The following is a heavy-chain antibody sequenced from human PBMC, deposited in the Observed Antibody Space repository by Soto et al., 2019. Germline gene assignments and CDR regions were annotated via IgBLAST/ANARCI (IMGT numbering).Heavy chain of an antibody. D-gene: IGHD1-20*01. J-gene: IGHJ6*02. CDR1: GFTFSSYV. CDR2: IWDDGSNK. CDR3: ARPLDNPITGTPGGMDV. Sequence: PGGSLRLSCATSGFTFSSYVMHSVRPAPGKGLEWVAVIWDDGSNKYYADSVKGRFTISRDNSKNTLYLQMNSLRAEDTAVYYCARPLDNPITGTPGGMDVWGQGTTVTVSS. V-gene: IGHV3-33*01.